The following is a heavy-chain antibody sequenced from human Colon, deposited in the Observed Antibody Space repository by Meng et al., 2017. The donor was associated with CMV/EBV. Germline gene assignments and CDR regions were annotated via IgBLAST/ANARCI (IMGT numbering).Heavy chain of an antibody. CDR2: ILPINGVP. D-gene: IGHD3-10*01. Sequence: SVKVSCKASGGTFGNSAISWVRQAPGQGLEWKGGILPINGVPKYTEKFQGRATFTADKSTGTAYMELSSLRSEDTAVYYCARGGRGNWFDIWGQGTLVTVSS. V-gene: IGHV1-69*10. CDR1: GGTFGNSA. J-gene: IGHJ5*02. CDR3: ARGGRGNWFDI.